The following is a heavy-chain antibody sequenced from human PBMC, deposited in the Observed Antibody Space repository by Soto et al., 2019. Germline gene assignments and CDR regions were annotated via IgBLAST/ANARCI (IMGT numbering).Heavy chain of an antibody. Sequence: PSETLSLTCTVSGGSISSSSYYWGWIRQPPGRGLEWIGSIYYSGSTYYNPSLMIRVTISVDTSKNQFSLKLISVTAADTAVYYCAIPSLIAVASINYWGQGTLVPVSS. CDR2: IYYSGST. CDR3: AIPSLIAVASINY. V-gene: IGHV4-39*01. D-gene: IGHD6-19*01. J-gene: IGHJ4*02. CDR1: GGSISSSSYY.